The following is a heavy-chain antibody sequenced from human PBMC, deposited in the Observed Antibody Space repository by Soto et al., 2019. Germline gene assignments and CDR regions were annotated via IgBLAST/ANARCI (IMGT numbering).Heavy chain of an antibody. CDR3: AKGGAIVAAGTRVYLYNAMDV. V-gene: IGHV1-2*02. CDR1: GYTFTGYY. CDR2: INPNSGDT. Sequence: ASVKVSCKASGYTFTGYYVHWVRQAPGQGLEWMGWINPNSGDTYLAQRFQGRVTMNRDTSIGTAYMELRGLTSDDTAEYYCAKGGAIVAAGTRVYLYNAMDVWGQGTTVTV. J-gene: IGHJ6*02. D-gene: IGHD1-26*01.